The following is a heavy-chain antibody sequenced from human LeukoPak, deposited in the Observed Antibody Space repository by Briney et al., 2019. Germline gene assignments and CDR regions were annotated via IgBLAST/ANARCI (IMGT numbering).Heavy chain of an antibody. CDR1: GFTVGDNY. J-gene: IGHJ3*02. V-gene: IGHV3-23*01. CDR2: ISGSGGST. CDR3: AKRGYTIFGVVTIDAFDI. Sequence: GGSLRLXCAASGFTVGDNYMNWVRQAPGKVLEWVSAISGSGGSTYYADSVKGRFTISRDNSKNTLYLQMNSLRAEDTAVYYCAKRGYTIFGVVTIDAFDIWGQGTMVTVSS. D-gene: IGHD3-3*01.